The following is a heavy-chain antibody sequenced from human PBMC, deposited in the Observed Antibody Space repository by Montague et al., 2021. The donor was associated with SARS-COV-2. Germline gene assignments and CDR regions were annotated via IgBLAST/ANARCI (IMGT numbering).Heavy chain of an antibody. V-gene: IGHV4-4*02. J-gene: IGHJ6*02. CDR2: IYHSGST. CDR1: GGSISSSNW. D-gene: IGHD3-22*01. CDR3: AREPSYYDSSGSPYYYYYGMDV. Sequence: SETLSLTCAVSGGSISSSNWWSWVRQPPGKGLEWIGEIYHSGSTNYNPSLKSRVTISVDKSKNQFSLKLSSVTAADTAVYYCAREPSYYDSSGSPYYYYYGMDVWGQGTTVTVPS.